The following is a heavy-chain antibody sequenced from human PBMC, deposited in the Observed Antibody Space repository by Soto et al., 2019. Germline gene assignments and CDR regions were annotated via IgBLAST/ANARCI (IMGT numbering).Heavy chain of an antibody. D-gene: IGHD3-10*01. CDR2: IYYSGNT. CDR3: ATGNASGVLLAY. CDR1: GASISSGGYY. V-gene: IGHV4-31*03. J-gene: IGHJ4*02. Sequence: SETLSLTCNFSGASISSGGYYCSWVRQHPGTGLEWIGYIYYSGNTYYNPSLKSRVTISLDTSKNQFSLWLSSVTAADTAVYYCATGNASGVLLAYWGQGTLVTVSS.